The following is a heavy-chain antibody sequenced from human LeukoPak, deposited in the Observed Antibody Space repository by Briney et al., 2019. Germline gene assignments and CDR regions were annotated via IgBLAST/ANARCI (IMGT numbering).Heavy chain of an antibody. CDR2: IWYDGSNK. J-gene: IGHJ4*02. CDR3: ARGVYMVRGVIITGHFDY. D-gene: IGHD3-10*01. Sequence: GGSLRLSCAASGFTFSSYGMHWARQAPGKGLEWVAVIWYDGSNKYYADSVKGRFTISRDNSKNTLYLQMNSLRAEDTAVYYCARGVYMVRGVIITGHFDYWGQGTLVTVTS. CDR1: GFTFSSYG. V-gene: IGHV3-33*01.